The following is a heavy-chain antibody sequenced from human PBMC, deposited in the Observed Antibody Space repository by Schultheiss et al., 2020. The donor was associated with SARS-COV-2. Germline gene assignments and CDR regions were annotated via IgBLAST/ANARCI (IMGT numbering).Heavy chain of an antibody. CDR2: IYYSGST. D-gene: IGHD2-2*01. CDR3: AGQGYCSSTSCYEGDYYMDV. V-gene: IGHV4-59*01. Sequence: SETLSLTCTVSGGSISSYYWSWIRQPPGKGLEWIGYIYYSGSTNYNPSLKSRVTISVDTSKNQFSLKLSSVTAADTAVYYCAGQGYCSSTSCYEGDYYMDVWGKGTTVTVSS. CDR1: GGSISSYY. J-gene: IGHJ6*03.